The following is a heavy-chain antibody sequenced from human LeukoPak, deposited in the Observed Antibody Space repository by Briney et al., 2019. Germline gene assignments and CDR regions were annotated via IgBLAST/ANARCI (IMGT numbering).Heavy chain of an antibody. J-gene: IGHJ5*02. CDR2: VYYNVNT. Sequence: SETLSLTCSVSGDSITTYYRTWIRQSPGKGLEGIGYVYYNVNTNYNPSLKSRVTISVDTSKNQFFLRLHSVTAADTAVYYCAREKGRKRFDLWGQGTLVMVSS. CDR1: GDSITTYY. V-gene: IGHV4-59*01. CDR3: AREKGRKRFDL.